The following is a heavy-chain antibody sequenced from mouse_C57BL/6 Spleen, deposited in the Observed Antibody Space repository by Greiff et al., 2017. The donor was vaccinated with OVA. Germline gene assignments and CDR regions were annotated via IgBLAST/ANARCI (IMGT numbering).Heavy chain of an antibody. Sequence: QVHVKQSGTELVKPGASVKLSCKASGYTFTSYWMHWVKQRPGQGLEWIGNINPSNGGTNYNEKFKSKATLTVDKSSSTAYMQLSSLTSEDSAVYYCARGLLRYFDYWGQGTTLTVSS. V-gene: IGHV1-53*01. CDR3: ARGLLRYFDY. CDR1: GYTFTSYW. J-gene: IGHJ2*01. D-gene: IGHD1-1*01. CDR2: INPSNGGT.